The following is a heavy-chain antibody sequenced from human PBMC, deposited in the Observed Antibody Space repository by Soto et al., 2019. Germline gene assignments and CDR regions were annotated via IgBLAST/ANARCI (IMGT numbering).Heavy chain of an antibody. CDR2: IYYSGST. V-gene: IGHV4-31*03. CDR1: GGSISSGGYY. Sequence: SETLSLTCTVSGGSISSGGYYWSWIRQHPGKGLEWIGYIYYSGSTYYNPSLKSRVTISVDTSKNQFSLKLSSVTAADTAVYYCARVRYYYGSGSSTPRLRFDYWGQGTLVTVSS. J-gene: IGHJ4*02. CDR3: ARVRYYYGSGSSTPRLRFDY. D-gene: IGHD3-10*01.